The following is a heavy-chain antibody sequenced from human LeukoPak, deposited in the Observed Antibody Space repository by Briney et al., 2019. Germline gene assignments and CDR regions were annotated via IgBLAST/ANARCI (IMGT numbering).Heavy chain of an antibody. CDR3: ARAALGEEFDI. Sequence: GGSLRLSCATSGFSFDDYAMHWVRQVPGKGLEWVSGISWNSDSIVYADSVKGRFTISRDNAKNSLYLQMNSLRAEDTAVYYCARAALGEEFDIWGQGTMVTVSS. D-gene: IGHD3-16*01. J-gene: IGHJ3*02. CDR1: GFSFDDYA. V-gene: IGHV3-9*01. CDR2: ISWNSDSI.